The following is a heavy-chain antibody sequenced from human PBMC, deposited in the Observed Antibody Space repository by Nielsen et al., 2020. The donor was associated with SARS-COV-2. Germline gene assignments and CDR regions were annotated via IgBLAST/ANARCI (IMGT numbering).Heavy chain of an antibody. CDR2: ISAGGDTT. Sequence: GESLKISCAASGFTFRTYTMIWVRQAPGKGLEWVSAISAGGDTTQYADFGKGRFAISRDNSKNTVYLQMSSLRVEDTAVYYCARVGDYGAKDWGQGTLVTVSS. CDR3: ARVGDYGAKD. V-gene: IGHV3-23*01. D-gene: IGHD4-23*01. J-gene: IGHJ4*02. CDR1: GFTFRTYT.